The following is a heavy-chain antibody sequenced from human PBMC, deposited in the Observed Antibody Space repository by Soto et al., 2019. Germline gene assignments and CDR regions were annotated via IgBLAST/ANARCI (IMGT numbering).Heavy chain of an antibody. CDR3: AREIHDYIWGSSGY. Sequence: EVQLVESGGGLVKPGGSLRLSCAASGFTFSSYSMNWVRQAPGKGLEWVSSISSSSSYIYYADSVKGRFTISRDNAKNSLYLQMNSLRAEDTAVYYCAREIHDYIWGSSGYWGQGTLVTVSS. D-gene: IGHD3-16*01. V-gene: IGHV3-21*01. J-gene: IGHJ4*02. CDR2: ISSSSSYI. CDR1: GFTFSSYS.